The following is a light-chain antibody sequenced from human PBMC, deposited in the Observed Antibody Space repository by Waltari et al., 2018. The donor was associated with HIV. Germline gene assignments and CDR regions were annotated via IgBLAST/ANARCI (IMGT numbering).Light chain of an antibody. CDR1: ALPKKY. J-gene: IGLJ3*02. CDR3: QSADSSGPYRV. V-gene: IGLV3-25*03. Sequence: SYEMTQPPSETVSPGQTARITCSGDALPKKYAYWYQQKPGQALVVVIYNDSERPSGIPERFSGSSSGTTVTLTISGVHAEDEADYYCQSADSSGPYRVFGGGTKLTVL. CDR2: NDS.